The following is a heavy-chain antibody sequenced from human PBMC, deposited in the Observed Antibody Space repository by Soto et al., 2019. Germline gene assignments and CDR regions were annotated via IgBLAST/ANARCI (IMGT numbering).Heavy chain of an antibody. CDR2: ISAYDGDT. J-gene: IGHJ4*02. CDR3: ASSSSGSPDS. CDR1: GYTFKTYG. V-gene: IGHV1-18*01. D-gene: IGHD6-6*01. Sequence: QIQLVQSGAEVKQPGASVKGSCKASGYTFKTYGISWVRQAPGQGLEWMGWISAYDGDTNHAQTLQGRVSMTTDISTSTAYMELTSLTSDDTAVYYCASSSSGSPDSWGQGTLVTVSS.